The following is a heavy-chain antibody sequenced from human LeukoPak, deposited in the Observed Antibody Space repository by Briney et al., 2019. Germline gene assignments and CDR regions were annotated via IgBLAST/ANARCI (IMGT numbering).Heavy chain of an antibody. CDR2: ISGSGGST. J-gene: IGHJ5*02. D-gene: IGHD2-2*01. V-gene: IGHV3-23*01. CDR1: GFTFSSYA. Sequence: PGGSLRLSCAASGFTFSSYAMSWVRQAPGKGLEWVSAISGSGGSTYYADSVKGRFTISRDNSKNTLYLRMNSLRAEDTAVYYCAKTFVVVPAALTVGWFDPWGQGTLVTVSS. CDR3: AKTFVVVPAALTVGWFDP.